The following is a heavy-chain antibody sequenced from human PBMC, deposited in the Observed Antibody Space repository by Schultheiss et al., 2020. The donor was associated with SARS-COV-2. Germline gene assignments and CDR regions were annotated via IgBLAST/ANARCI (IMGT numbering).Heavy chain of an antibody. V-gene: IGHV4-34*01. CDR3: ARAPDYYYDSSGTGIDY. CDR2: INHSGST. J-gene: IGHJ4*02. CDR1: GGSFSGYY. Sequence: GSLRLSCAVYGGSFSGYYWSWIRQPPGKGLEWIGEINHSGSTNYNPSLKSRVTKSVDTSKNQFSLKLSSVTAADTAVYYCARAPDYYYDSSGTGIDYWGQGTLVTVSS. D-gene: IGHD3-22*01.